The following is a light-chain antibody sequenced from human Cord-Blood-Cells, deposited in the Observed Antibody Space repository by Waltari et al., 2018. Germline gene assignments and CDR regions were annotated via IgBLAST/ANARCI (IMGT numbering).Light chain of an antibody. Sequence: QSALTQPASVSGSPGQSITISCTGTSSDVGSYNLVSWYQHHPGKAPKLMIYEGSKRPSGGSNRFSGSKAGNTASLTISGLQAEDEADYYCCSYAGSSTSVFGGGTKLTVL. CDR2: EGS. CDR3: CSYAGSSTSV. V-gene: IGLV2-23*01. J-gene: IGLJ3*02. CDR1: SSDVGSYNL.